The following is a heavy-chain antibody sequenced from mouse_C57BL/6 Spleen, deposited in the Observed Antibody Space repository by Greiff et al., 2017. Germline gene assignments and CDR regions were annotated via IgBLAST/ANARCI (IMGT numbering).Heavy chain of an antibody. CDR2: IYHSGTI. Sequence: DVKLQESGPGLVKPSQTVFLTCTVTGISITTGNYRWSWIRQFPGNKLEWIGYIYHSGTITYNPSLTSLTTITRDTPKSQYFLEMNSLTAEDTATYSCAREPSGYFDVWGTGTTVTVSS. CDR3: AREPSGYFDV. CDR1: GISITTGNYR. J-gene: IGHJ1*03. V-gene: IGHV3-5*01. D-gene: IGHD3-1*01.